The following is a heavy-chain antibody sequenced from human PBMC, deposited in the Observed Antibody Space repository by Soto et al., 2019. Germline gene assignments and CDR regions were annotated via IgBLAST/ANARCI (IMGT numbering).Heavy chain of an antibody. D-gene: IGHD5-12*01. CDR1: GGTFSSYA. CDR3: ARALGYSGYAGMDV. J-gene: IGHJ6*02. V-gene: IGHV1-69*05. CDR2: IIPIFGTA. Sequence: SVKVSCKASGGTFSSYAISWVRQAPGQGLEWMGGIIPIFGTANYAQKLQGRVTMTTDTSTSTAYMELRSLRSDDTAVYYCARALGYSGYAGMDVWGQGTTVTVSS.